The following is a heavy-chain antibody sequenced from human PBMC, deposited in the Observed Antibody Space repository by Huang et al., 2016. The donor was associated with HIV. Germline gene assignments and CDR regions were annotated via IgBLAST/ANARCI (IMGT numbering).Heavy chain of an antibody. J-gene: IGHJ5*02. D-gene: IGHD3-10*01. CDR1: GESLGTYY. CDR3: ARRFRVAATRKWFDP. V-gene: IGHV4-34*01. Sequence: QVQLQQWGAGLLKPSETLALTCAVYGESLGTYYWAWIRRPPGKGLQWIGEVNDGGDSNYNPSLGSRVTISVDTARNQVSLTLTSMTAADTATYYCARRFRVAATRKWFDPWGQVTLVIVSS. CDR2: VNDGGDS.